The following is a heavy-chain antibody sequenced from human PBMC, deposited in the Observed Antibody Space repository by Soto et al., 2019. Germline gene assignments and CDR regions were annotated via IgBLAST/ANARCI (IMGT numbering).Heavy chain of an antibody. CDR1: GGTFSSYT. D-gene: IGHD7-27*01. CDR2: ILPIFGTT. CDR3: ARDETGDSYYYYYGMDV. V-gene: IGHV1-69*01. Sequence: QVQLVQSGAEVKKPGSSVKVSCKASGGTFSSYTINWVRQAPGQGLEWMGGILPIFGTTNYAQRFQGRVTITADDSTSTAYMELSSLRSEDTAVYYCARDETGDSYYYYYGMDVWGQGTTVTVTS. J-gene: IGHJ6*02.